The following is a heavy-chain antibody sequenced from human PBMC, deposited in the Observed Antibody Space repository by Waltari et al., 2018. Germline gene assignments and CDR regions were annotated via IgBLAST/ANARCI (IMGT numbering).Heavy chain of an antibody. Sequence: QLQLQESGPALVKPSGTLSLTCSVSGVSMTSTYLCCWVRQPPGKGLEWIGQIHRSGRTNYNPSFASRVSMSIDTSNNHFSLMVTSATAADTAVYYCARDRGRGLYLDSWGQGTLVTVSP. CDR3: ARDRGRGLYLDS. CDR2: IHRSGRT. CDR1: GVSMTSTYL. V-gene: IGHV4-4*02. J-gene: IGHJ4*02. D-gene: IGHD2-15*01.